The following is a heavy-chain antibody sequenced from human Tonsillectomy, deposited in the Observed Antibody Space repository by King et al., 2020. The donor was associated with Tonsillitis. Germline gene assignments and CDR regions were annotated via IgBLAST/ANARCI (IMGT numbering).Heavy chain of an antibody. J-gene: IGHJ1*01. CDR3: ARNEASSGSYEYFLH. CDR2: ISSSSSYI. V-gene: IGHV3-21*01. D-gene: IGHD3-22*01. Sequence: VQLVESGGGLVKPGGSLRLSCAASGFTFSSYSMNWVRQAPGKGLEWVSSISSSSSYIYYADSVKGRFTISRDNAKNSLYLQMNSLRAEDTAVYYCARNEASSGSYEYFLHWGPSTLFTLSS. CDR1: GFTFSSYS.